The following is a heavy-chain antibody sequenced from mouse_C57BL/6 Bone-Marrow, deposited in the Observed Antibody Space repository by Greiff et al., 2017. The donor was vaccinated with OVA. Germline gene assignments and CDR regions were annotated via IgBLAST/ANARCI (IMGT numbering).Heavy chain of an antibody. V-gene: IGHV5-6*01. J-gene: IGHJ3*01. Sequence: EVQGVESGGDLVKPGGSLKLSCAASGFTFSSYGMSWVRQTPDKRLEWVATISSGGSYTYYPDSVKGRFTISRDNAQNTLYLQMSSLKSEDTAMYYCARHEGFAYWGQGTLVTVSA. CDR2: ISSGGSYT. CDR3: ARHEGFAY. CDR1: GFTFSSYG.